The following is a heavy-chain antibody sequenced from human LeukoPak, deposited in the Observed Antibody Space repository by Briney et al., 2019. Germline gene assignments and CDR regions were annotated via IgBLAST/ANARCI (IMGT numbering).Heavy chain of an antibody. V-gene: IGHV3-53*01. CDR3: ARGYYDSSGPDGDYYDY. CDR1: GFTVSSNY. Sequence: GGSLRLSCAASGFTVSSNYMSWVRQAPGKGLEWVSVIYSGGSTYYADSVKGRFTISRDNSKNTLYLQMNSLRAEDTAVYYCARGYYDSSGPDGDYYDYWGQGTLVTVSS. D-gene: IGHD3-22*01. CDR2: IYSGGST. J-gene: IGHJ4*02.